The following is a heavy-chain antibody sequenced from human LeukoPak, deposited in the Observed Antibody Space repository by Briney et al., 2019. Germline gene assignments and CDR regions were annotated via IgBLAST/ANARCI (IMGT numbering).Heavy chain of an antibody. CDR3: VRDMIGGIPDYIDY. CDR2: ISGSGGAT. CDR1: GFTFSNYA. Sequence: PGGSLRLSCAASGFTFSNYAMSWVRQAPGKGLEWVSSISGSGGATYFADSVKGRFTISRDNSRSTLYLQMNSLRLDDTALYFCVRDMIGGIPDYIDYWGQGTLVTLSS. V-gene: IGHV3-23*01. J-gene: IGHJ4*02. D-gene: IGHD3-16*01.